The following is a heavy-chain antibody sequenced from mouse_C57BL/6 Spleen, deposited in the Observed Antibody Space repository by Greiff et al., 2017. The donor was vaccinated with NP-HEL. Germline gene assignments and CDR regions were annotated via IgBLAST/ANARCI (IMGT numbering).Heavy chain of an antibody. D-gene: IGHD2-4*01. CDR1: GYTFTDYE. CDR3: TRVSYDYPY. J-gene: IGHJ2*01. V-gene: IGHV1-15*01. Sequence: VQLQQSGAELVRPGASVTLSCKASGYTFTDYEMHWVKQTPVHGLEWIGAIDPETGGTAYNQKFKGKATLTVAQSSSTAYLELRSLTSGDSAVYYCTRVSYDYPYWGQGTTLTVSS. CDR2: IDPETGGT.